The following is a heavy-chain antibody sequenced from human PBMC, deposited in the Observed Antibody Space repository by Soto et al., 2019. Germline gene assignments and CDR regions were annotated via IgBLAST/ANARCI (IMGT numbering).Heavy chain of an antibody. CDR1: GFIFRIYS. D-gene: IGHD3-16*01. CDR3: TREITRTSFDL. CDR2: ITSSSAYI. V-gene: IGHV3-21*06. Sequence: GVSLRLSCAASGFIFRIYSMAWVRQAPGKGLEWLSYITSSSAYIYYADSVRGRFTISRDNAQNSVYLHVTNLRAEDTVVYYCTREITRTSFDLWGQGTLVTVSS. J-gene: IGHJ4*02.